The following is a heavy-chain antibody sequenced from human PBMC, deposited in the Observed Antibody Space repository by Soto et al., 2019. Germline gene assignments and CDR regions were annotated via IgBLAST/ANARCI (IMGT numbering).Heavy chain of an antibody. CDR3: AKCGSEYYYYYGMDV. J-gene: IGHJ6*02. Sequence: GGSLRLSCAASGFTFSSYAMSWVRQAPGKGLEWVSAISGSGGSTYYADSVKGRFTISRDNSKNTLYLQMNSLRAEDTAVYYCAKCGSEYYYYYGMDVWGQGTTVTVSS. CDR2: ISGSGGST. V-gene: IGHV3-23*01. CDR1: GFTFSSYA. D-gene: IGHD6-25*01.